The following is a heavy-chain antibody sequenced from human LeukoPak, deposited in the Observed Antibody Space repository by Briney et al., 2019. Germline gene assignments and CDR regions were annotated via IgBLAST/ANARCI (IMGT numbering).Heavy chain of an antibody. J-gene: IGHJ4*02. CDR3: ARDLRGWYGRY. CDR2: IKQDGSEK. Sequence: GGSLRLSCAASGFTFSSYWMSWVRQAPGKGLEWVANIKQDGSEKYYVDSVKGRFTISRDNAKNSLYLQVNSQRAEDPAVYYCARDLRGWYGRYWGQGPLLTVSS. V-gene: IGHV3-7*01. CDR1: GFTFSSYW. D-gene: IGHD6-19*01.